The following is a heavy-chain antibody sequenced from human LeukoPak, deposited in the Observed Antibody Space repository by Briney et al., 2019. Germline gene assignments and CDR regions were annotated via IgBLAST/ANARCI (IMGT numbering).Heavy chain of an antibody. CDR1: GYTFTNYG. CDR2: ISAYNGYT. D-gene: IGHD2-2*01. CDR3: ARAVVPAAISYY. V-gene: IGHV1-18*01. J-gene: IGHJ4*02. Sequence: ASVKVSCKASGYTFTNYGISWVRQAPGQGLEWMGWISAYNGYTDYAQKLQGRVTMTTDTSTSTAYMELRSLRSDDTAVYYCARAVVPAAISYYWGQGTLVTVSS.